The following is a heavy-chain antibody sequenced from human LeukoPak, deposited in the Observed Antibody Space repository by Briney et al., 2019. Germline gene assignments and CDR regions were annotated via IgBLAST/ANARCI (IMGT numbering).Heavy chain of an antibody. V-gene: IGHV3-23*01. CDR3: AKALSKATDNMDV. D-gene: IGHD2/OR15-2a*01. J-gene: IGHJ6*03. CDR2: ISGSGGST. CDR1: GFTFSSYA. Sequence: GGALRLSCAASGFTFSSYAMSWVRQAPGKGLEWVSAISGSGGSTYYADSVKGRFTISRDNSKNTLYLQMNSLRAEDTAVYYCAKALSKATDNMDVWGKGTTVTVSS.